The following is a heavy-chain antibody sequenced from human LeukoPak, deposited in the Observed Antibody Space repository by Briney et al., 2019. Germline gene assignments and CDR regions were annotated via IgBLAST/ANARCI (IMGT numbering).Heavy chain of an antibody. CDR3: ASSPKLTYCSSTSCYRHYHYYYYYGMDV. D-gene: IGHD2-2*01. Sequence: SETLSLTCTVSGGSISSYNWSWIRQPAGKGLEWIGGIYTSGSTNYNPSLKSRVTMSVDTSKNQFSLKLSSVTAADTAVYYCASSPKLTYCSSTSCYRHYHYYYYYGMDVWGQGTTVTVSS. CDR1: GGSISSYN. CDR2: IYTSGST. J-gene: IGHJ6*02. V-gene: IGHV4-4*07.